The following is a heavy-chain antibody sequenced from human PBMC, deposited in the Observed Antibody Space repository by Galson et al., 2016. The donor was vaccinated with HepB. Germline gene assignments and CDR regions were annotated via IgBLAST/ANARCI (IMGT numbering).Heavy chain of an antibody. Sequence: LRLSCAASGFNVNSNYMSWVRQAPGKGLEWVSIIYGGGSTFYVDAVKGRFTISRDNSKNTLYLQMNSLRVEDTAVYYCATHLMPPAMEAEYYGMDVWGQGALVTISS. J-gene: IGHJ6*02. CDR1: GFNVNSNY. CDR2: IYGGGST. V-gene: IGHV3-53*01. D-gene: IGHD2-2*01. CDR3: ATHLMPPAMEAEYYGMDV.